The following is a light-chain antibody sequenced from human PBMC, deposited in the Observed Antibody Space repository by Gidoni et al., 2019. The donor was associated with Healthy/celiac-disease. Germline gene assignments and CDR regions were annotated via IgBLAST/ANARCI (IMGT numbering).Light chain of an antibody. J-gene: IGKJ1*01. CDR1: QSVSSSY. CDR3: QQYGSSPWT. Sequence: SVLTTSPGTLSLSQGERATLSCRASQSVSSSYLAWYQQKPGQAPRLLIYGASSRATGIPDRFSGSGSGTDFTLTISRLEPEDFAVYYCQQYGSSPWTFGQXTKVEIK. CDR2: GAS. V-gene: IGKV3-20*01.